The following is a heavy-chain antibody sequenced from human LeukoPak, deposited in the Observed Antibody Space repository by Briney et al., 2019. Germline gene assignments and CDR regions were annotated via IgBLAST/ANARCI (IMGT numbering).Heavy chain of an antibody. J-gene: IGHJ5*02. CDR3: ARGDSSGYSVNWFDP. CDR2: IYYSGST. CDR1: GGSISSGDYY. D-gene: IGHD3-22*01. Sequence: SETLSLTCTVSGGSISSGDYYWSWIRQPPGKGLEWIGYIYYSGSTYYNPSLKSRVTISVDTSKNQFSLKLSSVTAADTAVYYCARGDSSGYSVNWFDPWGQGTLVTVSS. V-gene: IGHV4-30-4*01.